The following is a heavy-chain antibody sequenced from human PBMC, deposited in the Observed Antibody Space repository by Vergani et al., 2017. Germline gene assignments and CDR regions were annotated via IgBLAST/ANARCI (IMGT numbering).Heavy chain of an antibody. J-gene: IGHJ6*03. V-gene: IGHV1-69*01. CDR1: VGTFSSYA. CDR3: AGSITIIVVDVYYYYMDV. CDR2: IIPIFGTA. D-gene: IGHD3-22*01. Sequence: QVQLVQPAAEGKKPGSSVKVSCKASVGTFSSYAISWVRQAPGQGLEWMGGIIPIFGTANYAQKFQGRVTITADESTSTAYMELSSLRSEDTAVYYCAGSITIIVVDVYYYYMDVWGKGTTVTVSS.